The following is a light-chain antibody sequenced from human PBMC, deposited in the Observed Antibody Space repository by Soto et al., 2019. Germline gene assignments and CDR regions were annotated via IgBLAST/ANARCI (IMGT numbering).Light chain of an antibody. Sequence: DIQMTQSPSSLSASVGDRVNITCQASQDIANYLNWYQQKAGRAPKFLIYDASNLETGVPSRFSGSGSGTDFTLTISSLQPEDIATYYCQQYDNLPLTFGGGTKVEIK. CDR1: QDIANY. CDR3: QQYDNLPLT. CDR2: DAS. V-gene: IGKV1-33*01. J-gene: IGKJ4*01.